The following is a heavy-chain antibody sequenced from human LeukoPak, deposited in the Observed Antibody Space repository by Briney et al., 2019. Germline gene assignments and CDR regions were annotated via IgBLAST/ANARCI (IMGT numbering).Heavy chain of an antibody. Sequence: SETLSLTCSVSGYSISSGYYRGWIRQPPGKGLEWIGNNYHSGSTYYNPSLKSRVTTSVETSKNQFSLRLSSVTAADTAVYYCARYSSDFDAFDFWGQGTMVTVSS. D-gene: IGHD3-22*01. CDR1: GYSISSGYY. V-gene: IGHV4-38-2*01. CDR3: ARYSSDFDAFDF. J-gene: IGHJ3*01. CDR2: NYHSGST.